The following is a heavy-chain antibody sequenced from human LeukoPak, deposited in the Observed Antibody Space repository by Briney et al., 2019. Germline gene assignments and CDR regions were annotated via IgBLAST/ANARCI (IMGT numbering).Heavy chain of an antibody. CDR3: ARAAAETGAFRDNWFDP. CDR2: IRYDGSKN. CDR1: GITFSNYG. V-gene: IGHV3-30*02. D-gene: IGHD6-19*01. J-gene: IGHJ5*02. Sequence: GGSLRLSCVASGITFSNYGMHWVRQAPGKGLEWVAFIRYDGSKNYYTDSVKGRFTISRDNSKNTLHLQMNRLRAEDTAVYYCARAAAETGAFRDNWFDPWGQGTLVTVSS.